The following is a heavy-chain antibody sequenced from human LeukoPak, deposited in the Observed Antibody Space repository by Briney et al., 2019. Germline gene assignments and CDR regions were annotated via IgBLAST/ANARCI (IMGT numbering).Heavy chain of an antibody. J-gene: IGHJ3*02. V-gene: IGHV4-31*03. CDR2: IYYSGST. CDR3: ARGSSSWYPPGAFDI. CDR1: GGSISSGGYY. Sequence: SETLSLTCTVSGGSISSGGYYWRWIRQHPGKGLEWIGYIYYSGSTYYNPSLKSRVTISVDTSKNQFSLKLSSVTAADTAVYYCARGSSSWYPPGAFDIWGQGTMVTVSS. D-gene: IGHD6-13*01.